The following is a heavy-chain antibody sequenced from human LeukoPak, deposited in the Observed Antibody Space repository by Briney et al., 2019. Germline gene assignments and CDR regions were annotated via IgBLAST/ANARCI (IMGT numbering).Heavy chain of an antibody. CDR1: GFTFSSYA. CDR3: ARVHVSVTTDAFDI. J-gene: IGHJ3*02. D-gene: IGHD4-17*01. Sequence: GGSRRLSCAASGFTFSSYAMSWVRQAPGKGLEWVSIIYSAGSTYYADSVKGRFTISRDNSKNTLYLQMNSLRAEDTAVYYCARVHVSVTTDAFDIWGQGTMVTVSS. CDR2: IYSAGST. V-gene: IGHV3-66*01.